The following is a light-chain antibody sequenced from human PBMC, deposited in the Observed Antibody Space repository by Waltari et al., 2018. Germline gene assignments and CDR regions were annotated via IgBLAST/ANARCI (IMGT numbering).Light chain of an antibody. J-gene: IGKJ5*01. CDR1: QSIRSDS. CDR3: QQYGRSPST. CDR2: GAS. Sequence: EIVLTQSPGTLSLSPGERATHSCRASQSIRSDSLAWYQQKPGQAPRLLIYGASTRATGIPDRFRGSGSGTDFTLTISRLEPEDFAVYSCQQYGRSPSTFGPGTRLEIK. V-gene: IGKV3-20*01.